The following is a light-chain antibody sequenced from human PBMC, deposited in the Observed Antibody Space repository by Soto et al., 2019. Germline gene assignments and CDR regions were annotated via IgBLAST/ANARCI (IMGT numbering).Light chain of an antibody. CDR1: QSVDSR. CDR2: DAS. Sequence: QITQSPSTLSASIGDRVTITCRASQSVDSRLAWYQQKPGKVPKLLVYDASTLETGVPSRFSGSGSGAEFTLTITGLQPEDIATYYCQQYHTSSITFGQGTRLEN. V-gene: IGKV1-5*01. CDR3: QQYHTSSIT. J-gene: IGKJ5*01.